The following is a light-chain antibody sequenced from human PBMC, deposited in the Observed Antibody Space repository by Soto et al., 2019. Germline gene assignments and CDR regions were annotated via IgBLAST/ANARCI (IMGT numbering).Light chain of an antibody. Sequence: EIVLTQSPGTLSLSPGDRATVSCRASQSIGGAYLARYQQKPGQAPRLLIYGVSSRATGIPDRFSGSGSGTEFTLTIGRLEPEDFAVYYCQQYGRSPFTFGPGTKVYIK. V-gene: IGKV3-20*01. CDR1: QSIGGAY. CDR2: GVS. CDR3: QQYGRSPFT. J-gene: IGKJ3*01.